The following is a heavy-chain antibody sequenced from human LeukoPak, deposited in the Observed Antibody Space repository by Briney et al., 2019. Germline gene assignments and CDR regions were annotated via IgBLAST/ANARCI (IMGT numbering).Heavy chain of an antibody. J-gene: IGHJ4*02. Sequence: SETLSLTCTVSGGSISSYYWSWIRQPPGKGLEWIGYIYYSGSTNYNPSLKSRVTISVDTSRNQFSLKLSSVTAADTAVYYCASAKGGYYNGLYDYWGQGTLVTVSS. V-gene: IGHV4-59*01. CDR1: GGSISSYY. CDR3: ASAKGGYYNGLYDY. CDR2: IYYSGST. D-gene: IGHD3-9*01.